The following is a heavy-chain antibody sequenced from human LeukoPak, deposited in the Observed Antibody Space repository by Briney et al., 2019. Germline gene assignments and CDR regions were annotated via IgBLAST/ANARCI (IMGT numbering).Heavy chain of an antibody. Sequence: SVKVSCKASGGTFSSYAISWVRQAPGQGLEWMGGIIPIFGTANYAQKFQGRVTITADESTSTAYMELSSLRSEDTAVYYCARTPGIAVAGGGSFDYWGQGTLVTVSS. D-gene: IGHD6-19*01. CDR1: GGTFSSYA. CDR2: IIPIFGTA. J-gene: IGHJ4*02. V-gene: IGHV1-69*13. CDR3: ARTPGIAVAGGGSFDY.